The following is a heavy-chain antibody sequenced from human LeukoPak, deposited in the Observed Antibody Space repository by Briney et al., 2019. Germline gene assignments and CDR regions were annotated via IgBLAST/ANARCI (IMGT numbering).Heavy chain of an antibody. CDR3: ARHAHLWFGELYFDY. D-gene: IGHD3-10*01. J-gene: IGHJ4*02. V-gene: IGHV4-59*08. Sequence: SETLSLTCAIYGGSFSGYYWSWIRQPPGKGLEWIGYIYYSGSTNYNPSLKSRVTISVDTSKNQFSLKLSSVTAADTAVYYCARHAHLWFGELYFDYWGQGTLVTVSS. CDR2: IYYSGST. CDR1: GGSFSGYY.